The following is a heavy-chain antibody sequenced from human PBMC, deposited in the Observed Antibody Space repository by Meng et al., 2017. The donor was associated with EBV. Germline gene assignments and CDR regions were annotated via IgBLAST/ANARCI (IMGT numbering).Heavy chain of an antibody. D-gene: IGHD2/OR15-2a*01. J-gene: IGHJ4*02. CDR2: IYDTGIT. CDR1: CVSVTSGAYH. CDR3: AKSRSSTPGIVDD. Sequence: QVQVQESGPGLVKPSETLSLTCIVSCVSVTSGAYHWSWIRQSPGKGLEWIGYIYDTGITIYNPSLKSRVTISLETSKNQFSLKVNSVTTADTAVYYCAKSRSSTPGIVDDWGQGTLVTVSS. V-gene: IGHV4-61*08.